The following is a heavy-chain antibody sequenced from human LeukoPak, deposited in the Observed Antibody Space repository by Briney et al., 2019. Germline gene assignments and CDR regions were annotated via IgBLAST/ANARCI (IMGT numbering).Heavy chain of an antibody. D-gene: IGHD3-22*01. CDR2: IKQDGSAK. J-gene: IGHJ5*02. CDR3: AQECVDSTGYYYVPNWFDP. V-gene: IGHV3-7*01. Sequence: GGSLRLSCVASGFTFSSYWMSWARQAPGKGLEWVANIKQDGSAKYYVDSVKGRFTISRDNAKNSLYLHMNSLRADDTAVYYCAQECVDSTGYYYVPNWFDPWGQGTLVTVSS. CDR1: GFTFSSYW.